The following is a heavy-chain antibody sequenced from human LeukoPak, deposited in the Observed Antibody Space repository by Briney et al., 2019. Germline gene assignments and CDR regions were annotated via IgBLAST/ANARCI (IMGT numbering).Heavy chain of an antibody. Sequence: SETPSLTCAVYGGSFSGYYWSWLRQPPGKGLEWIGEINHSGSTNYNPSLKSRVTISVDTSKNQFSLKLSSVTAADTAVYYCARDHRGLHAFDIWGQGTMVTVSS. CDR2: INHSGST. D-gene: IGHD5/OR15-5a*01. CDR3: ARDHRGLHAFDI. J-gene: IGHJ3*02. CDR1: GGSFSGYY. V-gene: IGHV4-34*01.